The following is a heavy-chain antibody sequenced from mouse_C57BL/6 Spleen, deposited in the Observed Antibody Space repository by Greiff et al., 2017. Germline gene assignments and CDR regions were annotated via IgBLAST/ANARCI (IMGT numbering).Heavy chain of an antibody. V-gene: IGHV1-69*01. D-gene: IGHD1-1*01. CDR2: IDPSDSYT. CDR1: GYTFTSYW. J-gene: IGHJ2*01. Sequence: QVQLQQPGAELVMPGASVKLSCKASGYTFTSYWMHWVKQRPGQGLEWIGEIDPSDSYTNYNQKFKGKSTLTVDKSSSTAYMQLSSLTSEDSAVXYCARRGYGSSYDYWGQGTTLTVSS. CDR3: ARRGYGSSYDY.